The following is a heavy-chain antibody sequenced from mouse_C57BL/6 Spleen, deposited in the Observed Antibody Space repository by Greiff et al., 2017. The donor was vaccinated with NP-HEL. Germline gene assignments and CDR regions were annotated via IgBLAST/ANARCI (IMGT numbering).Heavy chain of an antibody. Sequence: VQLQQSGPELVKPGASVKISCKASGYTFTDYYMNWVKQSHGKSLEWIGDINPNNGGTSYNQKFKGKATLTVDKSSSTAYMELRSLTSEDSAVYYCARSGIYYDYYYAMDYWGQGTSVTVSS. CDR3: ARSGIYYDYYYAMDY. J-gene: IGHJ4*01. D-gene: IGHD2-4*01. CDR2: INPNNGGT. V-gene: IGHV1-26*01. CDR1: GYTFTDYY.